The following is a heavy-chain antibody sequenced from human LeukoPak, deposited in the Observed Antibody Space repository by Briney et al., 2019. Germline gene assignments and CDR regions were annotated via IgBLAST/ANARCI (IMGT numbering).Heavy chain of an antibody. Sequence: PSETLSLICSVSNGSISTYYWSWIRQSPGKGLEWIGYIYYGGTTSYNPSLKRRVTIPVHSPKNHFSLRLTSLTAADTALYYCARHGGTLDYFDSWGPGSLVIVSS. CDR3: ARHGGTLDYFDS. D-gene: IGHD1-26*01. V-gene: IGHV4-59*08. CDR1: NGSISTYY. J-gene: IGHJ4*02. CDR2: IYYGGTT.